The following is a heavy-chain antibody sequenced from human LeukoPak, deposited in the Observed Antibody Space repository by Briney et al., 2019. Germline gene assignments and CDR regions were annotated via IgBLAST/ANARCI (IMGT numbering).Heavy chain of an antibody. CDR3: ARDARHNYYDSSGFDY. CDR1: GYTFTSYD. V-gene: IGHV1-2*02. Sequence: ASVKVSCKASGYTFTSYDINWVRQATGQGLEWMGWMNPNSGGTNYAQKFQGRVTMTRDTSISTAYMELSRLRSDDTAVYYCARDARHNYYDSSGFDYWGQGTLVTVSS. J-gene: IGHJ4*02. D-gene: IGHD3-22*01. CDR2: MNPNSGGT.